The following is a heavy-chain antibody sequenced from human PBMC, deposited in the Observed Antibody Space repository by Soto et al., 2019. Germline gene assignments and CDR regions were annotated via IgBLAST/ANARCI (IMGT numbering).Heavy chain of an antibody. CDR1: GFPLSRYA. J-gene: IGHJ3*02. V-gene: IGHV3-23*01. Sequence: PGGSLRLSCAASGFPLSRYAMSWVRQAPGKGLEWVSGISDSGGSAYYAGSVKGRFSISRDNSKNTLYLQIHSLRAEDTAVYYCAKDDKYSGSKHAFDIWGQGTMVTVSS. CDR2: ISDSGGSA. CDR3: AKDDKYSGSKHAFDI. D-gene: IGHD1-26*01.